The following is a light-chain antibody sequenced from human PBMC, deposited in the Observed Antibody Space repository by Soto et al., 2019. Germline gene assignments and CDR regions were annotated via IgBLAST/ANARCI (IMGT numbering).Light chain of an antibody. CDR3: HQSYNSPYN. Sequence: DILMTQSPSSLSASLGDRVTITCRASQSINNYLNGYQQEEGKAPKLLIYAATSLQSGVPSRFSGSGYGTEFTLNISSLRPRDFATYSCHQSYNSPYNLGMGSKLEIK. J-gene: IGKJ2*01. V-gene: IGKV1-39*01. CDR2: AAT. CDR1: QSINNY.